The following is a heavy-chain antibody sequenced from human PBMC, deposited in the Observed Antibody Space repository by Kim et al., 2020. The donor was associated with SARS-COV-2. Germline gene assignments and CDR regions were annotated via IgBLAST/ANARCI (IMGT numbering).Heavy chain of an antibody. D-gene: IGHD3-16*01. CDR3: ARDPLEGDFDY. Sequence: TRSADAVNGRSTITSDNAKNTLYLQMNRLRAEDTAVYYCARDPLEGDFDYWGQGTLVTVSS. J-gene: IGHJ4*02. CDR2: T. V-gene: IGHV3-74*01.